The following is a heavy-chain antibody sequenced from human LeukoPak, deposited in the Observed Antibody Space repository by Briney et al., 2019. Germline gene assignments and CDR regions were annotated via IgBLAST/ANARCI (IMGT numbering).Heavy chain of an antibody. V-gene: IGHV5-51*01. Sequence: GESLKISCKGSGYSFTSYWIGWVRQMPGKGLEWMGIIYPGDSDTRYSPSFQGQVTISADKSISTAYLQWSSLKASVTAMYYCARLRIVGAKQSDAFDIWGQGTMVTVSS. CDR3: ARLRIVGAKQSDAFDI. CDR2: IYPGDSDT. D-gene: IGHD1-26*01. CDR1: GYSFTSYW. J-gene: IGHJ3*02.